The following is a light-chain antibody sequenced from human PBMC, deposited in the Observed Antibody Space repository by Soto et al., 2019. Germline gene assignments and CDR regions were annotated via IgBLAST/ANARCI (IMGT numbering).Light chain of an antibody. CDR2: FDD. Sequence: QSVLTQPPSVSAAPGQRVTISCSGSNSNIGNNAVNWYRQFPGKAPKLLIHFDDRVPSGVSDRFSGSKSGTSASLAISALQSEDEAEYYCAAWDDSLSGPLFGGGTQLTVL. CDR3: AAWDDSLSGPL. V-gene: IGLV1-36*01. CDR1: NSNIGNNA. J-gene: IGLJ2*01.